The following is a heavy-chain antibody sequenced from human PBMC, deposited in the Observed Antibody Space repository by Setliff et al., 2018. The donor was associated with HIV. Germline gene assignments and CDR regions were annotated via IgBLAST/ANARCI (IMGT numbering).Heavy chain of an antibody. CDR3: AKTIGRYFDIFDN. CDR2: IYYSGST. Sequence: PSETLSLTCTVSGGSISSGGYYWSWIRQHPGKGLEWIGYIYYSGSTYYNPSLKSRVTISVDTSKNQFSLKLSSVTAADTAVYYCAKTIGRYFDIFDNWGQGTLVTVSS. V-gene: IGHV4-31*03. J-gene: IGHJ4*02. D-gene: IGHD3-9*01. CDR1: GGSISSGGYY.